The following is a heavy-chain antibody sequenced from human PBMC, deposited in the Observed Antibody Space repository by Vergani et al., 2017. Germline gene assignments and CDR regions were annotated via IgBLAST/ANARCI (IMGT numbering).Heavy chain of an antibody. D-gene: IGHD3-10*01. J-gene: IGHJ4*02. Sequence: QVQLVESGGGVVQPGRSLRLSCAASGFTFSSYAMHWVRQAPGKGLEWVAVISYDGSNKYYADSVKGRFTISRDNSKNTLYLQMNSLRAEDTAVYYCAKVAFGELFSLDYWGQGTLVTVSS. CDR3: AKVAFGELFSLDY. CDR2: ISYDGSNK. V-gene: IGHV3-30-3*01. CDR1: GFTFSSYA.